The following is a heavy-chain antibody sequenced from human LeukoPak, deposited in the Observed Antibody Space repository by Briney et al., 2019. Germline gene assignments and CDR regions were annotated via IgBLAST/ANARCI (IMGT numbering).Heavy chain of an antibody. D-gene: IGHD4-17*01. V-gene: IGHV1-18*01. J-gene: IGHJ4*02. Sequence: ASVKVSCKASGYTFTSYGISWVRQAPGQGLEWMGWISAYNGNTNYAQKLQGRVTTTTDTSTSTAYMELGSLRSDDTAVYYCARDKLYGDYRLGFDYWGQGTLVTVSS. CDR2: ISAYNGNT. CDR3: ARDKLYGDYRLGFDY. CDR1: GYTFTSYG.